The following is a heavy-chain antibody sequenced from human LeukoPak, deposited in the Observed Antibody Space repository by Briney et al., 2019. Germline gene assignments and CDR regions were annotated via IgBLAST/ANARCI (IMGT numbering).Heavy chain of an antibody. V-gene: IGHV3-30*02. D-gene: IGHD2-15*01. Sequence: PGGSRRLSCAPSGFTFSNYGMHCVRQAPGKGLEWVAFIRYDGSNKYFADSLKGRFTISRDNSKNTLYLQMNSLRPEDTAVYYCAKDWRRIVVVGPITRHGNYMDVWGKGTTVTISS. CDR3: AKDWRRIVVVGPITRHGNYMDV. J-gene: IGHJ6*03. CDR1: GFTFSNYG. CDR2: IRYDGSNK.